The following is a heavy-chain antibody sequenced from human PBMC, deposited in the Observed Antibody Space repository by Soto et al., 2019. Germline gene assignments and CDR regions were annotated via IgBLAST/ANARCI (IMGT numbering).Heavy chain of an antibody. CDR3: AKDVAGRAVYGMDV. Sequence: QVQLVESGGGVVQPGRSLRLSCAASGFTFSSYGMHWVRQAPGKGLEWVAVISYDGSNKYYADSVKGRFTISRDNSKNTLYLQMNSLRAEDTAVYYCAKDVAGRAVYGMDVWGQGTTVTVSS. V-gene: IGHV3-30*18. D-gene: IGHD6-13*01. CDR2: ISYDGSNK. CDR1: GFTFSSYG. J-gene: IGHJ6*02.